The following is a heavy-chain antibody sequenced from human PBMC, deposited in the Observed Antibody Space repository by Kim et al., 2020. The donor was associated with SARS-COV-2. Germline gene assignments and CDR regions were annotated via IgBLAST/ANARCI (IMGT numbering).Heavy chain of an antibody. J-gene: IGHJ2*01. CDR1: GDSITTITW. CDR2: IYYIGST. CDR3: ARDRIVGDARAGRYFDL. Sequence: SETLSLTCTVSGDSITTITWWNWVRQSPGKGLEWIGEIYYIGSTNYNPSLRSRVSMSVDKSKNQFSLRMTSVTAADTAIYYCARDRIVGDARAGRYFDLWGRGTLVTVSS. D-gene: IGHD1-26*01. V-gene: IGHV4-4*02.